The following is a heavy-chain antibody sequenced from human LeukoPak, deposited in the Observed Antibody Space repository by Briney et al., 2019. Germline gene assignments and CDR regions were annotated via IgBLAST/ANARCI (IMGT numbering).Heavy chain of an antibody. J-gene: IGHJ5*02. CDR1: GYTFTSYG. CDR3: ARYSSSWYSGWFDP. CDR2: ISAYNGNT. D-gene: IGHD6-13*01. Sequence: EASVKASCKASGYTFTSYGISWVRQAPGQGLEWMGWISAYNGNTNYAQKLQGRVTMTTDTSTSTAYMELRSLRSDDTAVYYCARYSSSWYSGWFDPWGQGTLATVSS. V-gene: IGHV1-18*01.